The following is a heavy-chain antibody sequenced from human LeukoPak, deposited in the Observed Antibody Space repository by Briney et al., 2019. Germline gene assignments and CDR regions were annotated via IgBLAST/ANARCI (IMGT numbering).Heavy chain of an antibody. CDR2: IYTSGST. CDR3: ARDDPLGY. Sequence: SETLSLTCTVSGGSISSGSYYWSWIRQPAGKGLEWVVRIYTSGSTNYNPSLNRLATISVDTSKNQFSLKLSSVTAADTGVYYCARDDPLGYWGQGTLVTVSS. V-gene: IGHV4-61*02. J-gene: IGHJ4*02. CDR1: GGSISSGSYY.